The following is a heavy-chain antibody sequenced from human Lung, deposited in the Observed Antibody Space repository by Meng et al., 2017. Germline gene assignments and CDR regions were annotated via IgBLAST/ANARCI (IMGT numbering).Heavy chain of an antibody. CDR3: ARGAGGRQWLVLSGFRYFDY. V-gene: IGHV4-34*01. CDR1: VGCFMGYF. Sequence: WVAGMVKRPGPLNPTRGFTVGCFMGYFLVTTRRAPGKGLGWIGEKNHRGSTNLNPALKSRVTISVDRSKNQFSLKLSSVTAADTAVYYCARGAGGRQWLVLSGFRYFDYWGQGTLVTVSS. CDR2: KNHRGST. J-gene: IGHJ4*02. D-gene: IGHD6-19*01.